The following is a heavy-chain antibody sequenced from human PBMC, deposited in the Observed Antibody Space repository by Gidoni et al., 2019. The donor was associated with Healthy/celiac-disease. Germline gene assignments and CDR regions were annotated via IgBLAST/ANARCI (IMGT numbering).Heavy chain of an antibody. Sequence: QVQLQESGPGLVKPSETLSLTCTVSGGSVSSGSYYWSWIRQPPGKGLEWIGYIYSSGSTNYNPSLKSRVTISVDTSKNQFSLKLSSVTAADTAVYYCAREGRDFWSGYYWSWFDPWGQGTLVTVSS. CDR2: IYSSGST. V-gene: IGHV4-61*01. CDR3: AREGRDFWSGYYWSWFDP. D-gene: IGHD3-3*01. J-gene: IGHJ5*02. CDR1: GGSVSSGSYY.